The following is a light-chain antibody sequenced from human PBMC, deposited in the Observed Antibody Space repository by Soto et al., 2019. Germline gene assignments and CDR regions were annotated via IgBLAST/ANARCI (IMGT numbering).Light chain of an antibody. CDR2: GAS. Sequence: EIVMTQSPATLSVSPGERATLSCRASQSVYNNVAWYQHKPGQAPRLLIYGASTRATGIPARFSGSGSGTEFTLTISSLQSEDLAVYYCQQYDNWPPDTFGGGTKLEIK. V-gene: IGKV3-15*01. J-gene: IGKJ4*01. CDR1: QSVYNN. CDR3: QQYDNWPPDT.